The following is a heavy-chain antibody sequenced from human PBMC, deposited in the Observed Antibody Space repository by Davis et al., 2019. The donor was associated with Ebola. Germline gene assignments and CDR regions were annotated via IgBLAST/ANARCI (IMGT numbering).Heavy chain of an antibody. CDR2: IYYSGST. Sequence: SETLSLTCTVSGGSISSGGYYWSWIRQHPKKGLEWIGYIYYSGSTYYNPSLKSRVTISVDTSKNQFSLKLSSVIAADTAVYYCAVSSGWYYFDYWGQGTLVTVSS. V-gene: IGHV4-31*03. CDR1: GGSISSGGYY. D-gene: IGHD6-19*01. CDR3: AVSSGWYYFDY. J-gene: IGHJ4*02.